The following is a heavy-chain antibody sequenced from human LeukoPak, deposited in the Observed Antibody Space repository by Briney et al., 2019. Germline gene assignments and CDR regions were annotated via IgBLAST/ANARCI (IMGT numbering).Heavy chain of an antibody. J-gene: IGHJ4*02. CDR1: GFTFSSYA. D-gene: IGHD3-10*01. CDR2: ISGSGGST. Sequence: PGGSLRLSCAASGFTFSSYAMSWVRQAPGKGLEWVSAISGSGGSTYYADSVKGRFTISRDNSKNTLYLQMNRLRAEDTAVYYCAKEGQRSSGSYYVYWGQGTLVTVSS. CDR3: AKEGQRSSGSYYVY. V-gene: IGHV3-23*01.